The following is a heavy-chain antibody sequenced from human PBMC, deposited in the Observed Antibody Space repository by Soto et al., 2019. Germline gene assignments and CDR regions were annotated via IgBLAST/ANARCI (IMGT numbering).Heavy chain of an antibody. CDR1: GGTFSSYA. CDR2: IIPIFGTA. D-gene: IGHD5-12*01. V-gene: IGHV1-69*13. Sequence: GASVKVSCKASGGTFSSYAISWVRQAPGQGLEWMGGIIPIFGTANYAQNFQGRVTITADESTSTAYMELSSLRSEDTAVYYCARGMATIDRDAFDIWGQGTMVTVSS. J-gene: IGHJ3*02. CDR3: ARGMATIDRDAFDI.